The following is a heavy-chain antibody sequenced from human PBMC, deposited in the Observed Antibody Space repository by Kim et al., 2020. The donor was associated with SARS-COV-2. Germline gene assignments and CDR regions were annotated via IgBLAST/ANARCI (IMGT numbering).Heavy chain of an antibody. J-gene: IGHJ4*02. V-gene: IGHV3-7*01. CDR1: GFTFSSYW. D-gene: IGHD6-19*01. CDR2: IKQDGSEK. CDR3: ASDEGYRAVAVGDY. Sequence: GGSLRLSCAASGFTFSSYWMSWVRQAPGKGLEWVANIKQDGSEKYYVDSVKGRFTISRDNAKNSLYLQMNSLRAEDTAVYYCASDEGYRAVAVGDYWGQGTLVTDSS.